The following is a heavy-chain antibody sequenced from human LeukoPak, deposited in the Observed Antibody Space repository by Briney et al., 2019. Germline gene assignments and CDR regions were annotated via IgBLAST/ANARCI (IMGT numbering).Heavy chain of an antibody. D-gene: IGHD6-19*01. J-gene: IGHJ4*02. CDR1: GFTFNSYS. V-gene: IGHV3-21*06. CDR2: ISSSSAYI. CDR3: ARPSVAGSSYFDY. Sequence: PGGSLRLSCAASGFTFNSYSMSWIRQTPGKGLEWVSSISSSSAYIYYADSLKGRFTISRDNAKNSLYLQMNSLRAEDTAVYFCARPSVAGSSYFDYWGQGTLVTVSP.